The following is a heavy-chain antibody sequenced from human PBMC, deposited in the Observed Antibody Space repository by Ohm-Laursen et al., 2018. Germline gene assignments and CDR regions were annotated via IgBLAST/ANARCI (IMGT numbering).Heavy chain of an antibody. Sequence: GTLSLTCVVSGYSISSGYYWGWIRQPPGKGLEWIGSIYHSGSTYYNPSLKSRVTISVDTSKNQFSLKLSSVTAADTAVYYCARDPRVYYYGMDVWGQGTTVTVSS. J-gene: IGHJ6*02. V-gene: IGHV4-38-2*02. CDR1: GYSISSGYY. CDR3: ARDPRVYYYGMDV. CDR2: IYHSGST.